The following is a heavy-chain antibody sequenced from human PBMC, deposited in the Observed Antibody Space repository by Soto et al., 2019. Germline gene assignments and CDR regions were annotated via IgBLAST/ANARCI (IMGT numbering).Heavy chain of an antibody. CDR3: ARHSRWGAAAGTYYVHDI. Sequence: SSETLSLTCTVSGGSISSYYWSWIRQPPGKGLEWIGYIYYSGSTNYNPSLKSRVTISVDTSKNQFSLKLSSVTAADTAVYYCARHSRWGAAAGTYYVHDIWGQGTMVTVSS. CDR2: IYYSGST. CDR1: GGSISSYY. V-gene: IGHV4-59*08. D-gene: IGHD6-13*01. J-gene: IGHJ3*02.